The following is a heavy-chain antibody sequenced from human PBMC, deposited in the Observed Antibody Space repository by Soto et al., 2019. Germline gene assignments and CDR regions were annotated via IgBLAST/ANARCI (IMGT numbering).Heavy chain of an antibody. D-gene: IGHD2-15*01. J-gene: IGHJ6*03. CDR3: ARAVVVAATRYYHYYYMDV. CDR1: GGSFSGYY. CDR2: INHSGST. Sequence: QVQLQQWGAGLLKPSETLSLTCAVYGGSFSGYYWSWIRQPPGKGLEWIGEINHSGSTNYNPSLKSRVTISVDTSKNQFSLKLSSVTAADTAVYYCARAVVVAATRYYHYYYMDVWGKGTTVTVSS. V-gene: IGHV4-34*01.